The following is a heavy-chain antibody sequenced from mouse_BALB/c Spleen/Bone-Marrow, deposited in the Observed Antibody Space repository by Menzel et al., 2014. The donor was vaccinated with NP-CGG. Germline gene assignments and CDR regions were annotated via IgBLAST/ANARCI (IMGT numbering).Heavy chain of an antibody. Sequence: QVQLQQSGPGLVAPSQSLSITCTVSGFSLTSYDISWIRQSPGKGLEWLGIIRTGGGTNYNSAFMSRLSISKDNSKSQVFLKMNSLQSDDTAIYYCVRDGRDYYAKDYWGQGTSVTVSS. CDR1: GFSLTSYD. CDR2: IRTGGGT. CDR3: VRDGRDYYAKDY. J-gene: IGHJ4*01. V-gene: IGHV2-9-2*01.